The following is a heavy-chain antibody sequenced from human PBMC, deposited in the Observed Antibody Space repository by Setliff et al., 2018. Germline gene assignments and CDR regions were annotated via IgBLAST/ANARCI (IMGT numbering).Heavy chain of an antibody. CDR1: GGSVSSGDYY. J-gene: IGHJ4*02. CDR2: IYYSGST. Sequence: SETLSLTCTVSGGSVSSGDYYWTWIRQPPGKGLEWIGYIYYSGSTYYNPSLKSRVTISVDTSKNQSSLKLSSVTAADTAVYYCARGAGSVDYWGQGTLVTVSS. CDR3: ARGAGSVDY. V-gene: IGHV4-30-4*08.